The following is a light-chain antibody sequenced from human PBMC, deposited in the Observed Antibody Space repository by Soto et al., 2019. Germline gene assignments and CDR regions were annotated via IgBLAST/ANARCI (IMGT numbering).Light chain of an antibody. CDR2: DVS. Sequence: QSALTQPASVSGSPGQLITISCTGTSSDVGGYNYVSWYQQHPGKAPKLMIYDVSNRPSGVSNRFSGSKSGNTASLTISGLQAEDEADYYCSSYTSSGIFGGGTKLTVL. CDR3: SSYTSSGI. CDR1: SSDVGGYNY. J-gene: IGLJ2*01. V-gene: IGLV2-14*01.